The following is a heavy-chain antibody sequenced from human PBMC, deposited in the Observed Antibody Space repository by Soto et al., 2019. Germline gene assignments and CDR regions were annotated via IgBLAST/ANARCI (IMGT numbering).Heavy chain of an antibody. D-gene: IGHD1-26*01. CDR3: ARVGSYYFSGSKYYFDY. CDR1: GGSISSYY. CDR2: IYYSGST. Sequence: AETLTLTCTVSGGSISSYYWSWIRQPPGKGLEWIGYIYYSGSTNYNPSLKSRVTISVDTSKNQFSLKLSSVTAADTAVYYCARVGSYYFSGSKYYFDYWGQGTLVTVSS. J-gene: IGHJ4*02. V-gene: IGHV4-59*01.